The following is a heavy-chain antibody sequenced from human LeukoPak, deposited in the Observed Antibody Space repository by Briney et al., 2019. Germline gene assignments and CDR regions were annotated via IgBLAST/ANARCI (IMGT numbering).Heavy chain of an antibody. J-gene: IGHJ4*02. CDR3: ARGPSSGQYVSPLDY. Sequence: SETLPLTCTVSGDSISSFSWSWIRQSPGKRLEWIGYLYYSGTANYNPSLRSRVTISSDTSKNQFSLKLSSLTAADTAMYYCARGPSSGQYVSPLDYWGQGTLVTVSS. CDR2: LYYSGTA. CDR1: GDSISSFS. D-gene: IGHD6-25*01. V-gene: IGHV4-59*01.